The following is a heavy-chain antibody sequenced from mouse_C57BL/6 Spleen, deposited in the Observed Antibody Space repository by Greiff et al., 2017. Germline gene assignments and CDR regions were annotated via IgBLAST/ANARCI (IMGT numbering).Heavy chain of an antibody. CDR2: IYPGDGDT. CDR3: ARDVGGSSTPFDY. V-gene: IGHV1-82*01. J-gene: IGHJ2*01. CDR1: GYAFSSSW. D-gene: IGHD1-1*01. Sequence: VKLVESGPELVKPGASVKISCKASGYAFSSSWMNWVKQRPGKGLEWIGRIYPGDGDTNYNGKFKGKATLTADKSSSTAYMQLSSLTSEDSAVYFCARDVGGSSTPFDYWGQGTTLTVSS.